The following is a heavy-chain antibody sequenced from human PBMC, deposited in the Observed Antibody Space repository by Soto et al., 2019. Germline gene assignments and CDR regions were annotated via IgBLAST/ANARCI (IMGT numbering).Heavy chain of an antibody. D-gene: IGHD1-7*01. Sequence: QVQLVQSAPEVKRPGDSVKVSCKTSGFTFTSYPFSWVRQAPGQGLVWMGWVHTYEGTINVAKEFRDRITFTADKSAATVFMELKKLTSDDTAMYYCAREYYGTTTWIDNWGQGTLVAVSA. CDR2: VHTYEGTI. V-gene: IGHV1-18*01. J-gene: IGHJ4*02. CDR3: AREYYGTTTWIDN. CDR1: GFTFTSYP.